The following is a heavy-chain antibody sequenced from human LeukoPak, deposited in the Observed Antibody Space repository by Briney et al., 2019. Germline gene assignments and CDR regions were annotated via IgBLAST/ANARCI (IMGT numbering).Heavy chain of an antibody. V-gene: IGHV1-18*01. J-gene: IGHJ6*02. CDR1: GYTFTSYG. Sequence: ASVKVSCKASGYTFTSYGISWVRQAPGQGLEWMGWISAYNGNTNYAQKLQGRVTMTTDTSTSTAYMELRSLRSDDTAVYYCARAYYGPGSGGMDVWGQGTTVTVSS. D-gene: IGHD4-17*01. CDR2: ISAYNGNT. CDR3: ARAYYGPGSGGMDV.